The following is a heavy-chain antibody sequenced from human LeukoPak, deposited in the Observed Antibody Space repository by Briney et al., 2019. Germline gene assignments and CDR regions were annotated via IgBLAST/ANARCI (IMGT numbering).Heavy chain of an antibody. CDR1: GFTFSSYE. J-gene: IGHJ2*01. D-gene: IGHD5-12*01. V-gene: IGHV3-48*03. Sequence: GGSLRLSCAASGFTFSSYEMNWVRQAPGKGLEWVSYISGRGSTIYYADSVKGRFTISRDNAKNSLYLQMNSLRAEDTAVYYRARDIISGYGKWYFDLWGRGTLVTVSS. CDR3: ARDIISGYGKWYFDL. CDR2: ISGRGSTI.